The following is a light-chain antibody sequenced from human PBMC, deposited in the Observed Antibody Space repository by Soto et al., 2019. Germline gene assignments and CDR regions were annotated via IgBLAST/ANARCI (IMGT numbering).Light chain of an antibody. CDR3: QTWGTGIHVV. CDR2: LNSDGSH. Sequence: QPVLTQSPSASASLGASVKLTCTLSSGYSSYAIAWHQQQPEKGPRYLMKLNSDGSHSKGDGIPDRFSGSSSGAERYLTISSLQSEDEADYYCQTWGTGIHVVFGGGTKLTVL. CDR1: SGYSSYA. J-gene: IGLJ2*01. V-gene: IGLV4-69*01.